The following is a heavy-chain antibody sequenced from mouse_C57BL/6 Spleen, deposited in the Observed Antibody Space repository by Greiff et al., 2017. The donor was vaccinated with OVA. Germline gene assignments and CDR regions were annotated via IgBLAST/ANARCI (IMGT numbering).Heavy chain of an antibody. D-gene: IGHD1-1*01. J-gene: IGHJ4*01. CDR3: ARGTTVVAHYYAMDY. CDR1: GYTFTDYY. CDR2: IYPGSGNT. Sequence: VKLQESGAELVRPGASVKLSCKASGYTFTDYYINWVKQRPGQGLEWIARIYPGSGNTYYNEKFKGKATLTAEKSSSTAYMQLSSLTSEDSAVYFCARGTTVVAHYYAMDYWGQGTSVTVSS. V-gene: IGHV1-76*01.